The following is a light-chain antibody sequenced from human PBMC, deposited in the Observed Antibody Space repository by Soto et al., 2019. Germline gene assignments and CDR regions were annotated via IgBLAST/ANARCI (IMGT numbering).Light chain of an antibody. CDR1: NSDVGGYNY. CDR3: SSYAGSNWYV. J-gene: IGLJ1*01. Sequence: QSALAQPPSASGSPGQSVTISCTGTNSDVGGYNYVSWYQQYPGKAPKLIIYEVNERPSGVPDRFSGSKSGNTASLTVSGLQTADGADYYCSSYAGSNWYVFGTGTKVTVL. V-gene: IGLV2-8*01. CDR2: EVN.